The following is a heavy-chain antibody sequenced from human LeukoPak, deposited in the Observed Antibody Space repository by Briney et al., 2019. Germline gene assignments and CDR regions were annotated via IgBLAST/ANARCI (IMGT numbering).Heavy chain of an antibody. J-gene: IGHJ4*02. CDR1: GFTFSNYA. CDR2: IVDNGGKT. Sequence: QPGGSLRLSCAASGFTFSNYAMSWVRQAPGKGLEWVSAIVDNGGKTFYADSVKGRFTISRDNSKNTMYLQMNTLRAEDTAVYYCAKSEFTCGWHYWGQGTLVTVSS. D-gene: IGHD6-19*01. V-gene: IGHV3-23*01. CDR3: AKSEFTCGWHY.